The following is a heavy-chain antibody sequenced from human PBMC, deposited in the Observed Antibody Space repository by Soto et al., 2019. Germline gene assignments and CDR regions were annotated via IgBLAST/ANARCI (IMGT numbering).Heavy chain of an antibody. V-gene: IGHV1-3*01. CDR3: ARDQDTAMVYDAFDI. Sequence: VASVKVSCKASGYTFTSYAMHWVRQAPGQRLEWMGWINAGNGNTKYSQKFQGRVTITRDTSASTAYMELSSLRSEDTAVYYCARDQDTAMVYDAFDIWGQGTMVTVSS. J-gene: IGHJ3*02. CDR1: GYTFTSYA. CDR2: INAGNGNT. D-gene: IGHD5-18*01.